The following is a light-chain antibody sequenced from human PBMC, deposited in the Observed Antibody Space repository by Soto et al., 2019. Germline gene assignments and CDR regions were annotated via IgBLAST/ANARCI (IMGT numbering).Light chain of an antibody. CDR2: GAS. Sequence: EIVLTQSPGTLSLSPGDRVTLSCRAGQSISINLAWYQHKPGQAPRLLIHGASTRATGVPARISGSGSGTDFTLTISRLEPEDFAVYYCQQYDSSPKTFGQGTKVDIK. J-gene: IGKJ1*01. CDR3: QQYDSSPKT. CDR1: QSISIN. V-gene: IGKV3-20*01.